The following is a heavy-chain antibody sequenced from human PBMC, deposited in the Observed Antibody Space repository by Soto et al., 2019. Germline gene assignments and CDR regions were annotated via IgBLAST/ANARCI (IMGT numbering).Heavy chain of an antibody. CDR1: GGSLSSGDYY. V-gene: IGHV4-30-4*01. CDR2: IYYSGST. Sequence: PSETLSLTCTVPGGSLSSGDYYWSWIRQPPGKGLEWIGYIYYSGSTYYNPSLKSRVTISVDTSKNQFSLKLSSVTAADTAVYYCARGADYYDSSGYYRRFDYWGQGTLVTVSS. J-gene: IGHJ4*02. D-gene: IGHD3-22*01. CDR3: ARGADYYDSSGYYRRFDY.